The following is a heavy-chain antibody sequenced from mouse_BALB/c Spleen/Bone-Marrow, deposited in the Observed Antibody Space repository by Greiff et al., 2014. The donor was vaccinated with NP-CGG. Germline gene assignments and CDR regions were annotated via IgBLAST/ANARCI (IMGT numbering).Heavy chain of an antibody. J-gene: IGHJ3*01. CDR2: INPSTGYT. D-gene: IGHD3-2*01. CDR1: GYTFTSYW. CDR3: ARRGDSSGYPFAY. Sequence: LLESGAELAKPGASVKMSCKASGYTFTSYWMHWVKQRPGQGLEWIGYINPSTGYTEHNQRFKDKATLTADKSSSTAYMQLSSLTSEDSAVYYCARRGDSSGYPFAYWGQGTLVTVSA. V-gene: IGHV1-7*01.